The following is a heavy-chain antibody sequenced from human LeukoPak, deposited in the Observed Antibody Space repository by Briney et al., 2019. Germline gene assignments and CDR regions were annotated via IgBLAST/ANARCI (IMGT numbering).Heavy chain of an antibody. CDR3: AGDALGDDAFDI. CDR2: ISSRSSDT. V-gene: IGHV3-48*01. J-gene: IGHJ3*02. CDR1: GFTFSRYS. D-gene: IGHD3-16*01. Sequence: PGGSLRLSCAASGFTFSRYSMNWVRQAPGKGLEWVSHISSRSSDTHYADSVKGRFTISRDNSKNTLYLQMNSLRAEDTAVYYCAGDALGDDAFDIWGQGTMVTVSS.